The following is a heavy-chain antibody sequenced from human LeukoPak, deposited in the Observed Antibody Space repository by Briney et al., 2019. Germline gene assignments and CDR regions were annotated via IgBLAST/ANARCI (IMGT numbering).Heavy chain of an antibody. CDR1: GYIFTSYW. D-gene: IGHD4-11*01. J-gene: IGHJ4*02. Sequence: GESLKISCKASGYIFTSYWIGWVRQMPGKGLEWMGIIYPGDFDTRYSPSFQGQVTMSADKSITTAYLQWSSLKASDTAMYYCARRALTTDYFDFWAQGVLVTVSS. CDR2: IYPGDFDT. V-gene: IGHV5-51*01. CDR3: ARRALTTDYFDF.